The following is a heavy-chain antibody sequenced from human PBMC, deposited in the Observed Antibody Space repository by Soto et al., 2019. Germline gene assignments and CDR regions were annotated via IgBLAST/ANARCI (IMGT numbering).Heavy chain of an antibody. D-gene: IGHD6-19*01. CDR1: GFTFSNYA. CDR3: EKTSEAVAGTVYAY. Sequence: EVQLLESGGGSVQPGWSLRLSCVASGFTFSNYAMGWVRQAPGKWPEWVSALGGGGGSTFFADSVKGRFTISRDNSKNMLYLQMNSLRAEDTAVYYREKTSEAVAGTVYAYWGQGTMVTVS. V-gene: IGHV3-23*01. J-gene: IGHJ4*02. CDR2: LGGGGGST.